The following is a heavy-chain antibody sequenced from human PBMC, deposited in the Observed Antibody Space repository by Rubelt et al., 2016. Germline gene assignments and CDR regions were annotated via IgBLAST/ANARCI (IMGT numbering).Heavy chain of an antibody. V-gene: IGHV3-30*07. D-gene: IGHD3-22*01. J-gene: IGHJ4*02. CDR3: ARDPYYYDSSGCYFDY. Sequence: YYADSVKGRFTISRDNSKNTLYLQMNSLRAEDTAVYYCARDPYYYDSSGCYFDYWGQGTLVTVSS.